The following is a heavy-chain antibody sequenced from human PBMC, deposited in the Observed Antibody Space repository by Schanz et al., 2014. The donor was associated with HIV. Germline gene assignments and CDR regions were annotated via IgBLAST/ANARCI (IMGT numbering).Heavy chain of an antibody. CDR1: SGSIRTYH. D-gene: IGHD6-6*01. V-gene: IGHV4-4*07. CDR2: VSGSGST. J-gene: IGHJ5*01. CDR3: AKSGQLVTKHYWFDS. Sequence: QVLLQESGPRLMKPSETVSLTCTVSSGSIRTYHWHWIRQSAGKRLEWIGRVSGSGSTDHNPSLKSRLPMSVDPPNTLFSLKLKSVTAADTAVYYCAKSGQLVTKHYWFDSWGQGTLVIVSS.